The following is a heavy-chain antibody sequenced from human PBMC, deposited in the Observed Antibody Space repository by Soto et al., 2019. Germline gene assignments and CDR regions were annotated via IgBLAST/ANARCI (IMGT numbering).Heavy chain of an antibody. D-gene: IGHD6-19*01. CDR3: ERWGEIAVYGMDV. J-gene: IGHJ6*02. Sequence: ASVKVSCKASGYTFTGYYMHWVRQAPGQGLEWMGWINPNSGGTNYAQKFQGWVTMTRDTSISTAYMELSRLRSDDTAVYYCERWGEIAVYGMDVWGQGTTFTVSS. CDR1: GYTFTGYY. V-gene: IGHV1-2*04. CDR2: INPNSGGT.